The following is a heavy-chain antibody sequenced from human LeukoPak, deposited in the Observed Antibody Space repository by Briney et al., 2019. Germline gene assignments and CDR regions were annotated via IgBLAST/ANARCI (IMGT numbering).Heavy chain of an antibody. CDR1: GFTFSSYG. Sequence: GGSLRLSCAASGFTFSSYGMHWVRQAPGKGLEWVAFIRYDGSNKYYADSVKGRFTISRDNSKNTLYLQMNSLKTEDTAVYYCTSLPLRRDGYNLHYWGQGTLVTVSS. J-gene: IGHJ4*02. D-gene: IGHD5-24*01. V-gene: IGHV3-30*02. CDR3: TSLPLRRDGYNLHY. CDR2: IRYDGSNK.